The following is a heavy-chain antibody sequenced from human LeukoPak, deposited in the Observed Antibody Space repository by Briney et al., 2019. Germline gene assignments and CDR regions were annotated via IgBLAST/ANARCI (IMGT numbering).Heavy chain of an antibody. Sequence: ASVKVSCKASGYIFTGYYMHWVRQAPGQGLEWMGWINPNSGDTNYAQKLQGRVTMTRDTSISTAYMELSRLRSDDTAVYYCARVRYRLAETYIDYWGQGTLVTVSS. J-gene: IGHJ4*02. CDR1: GYIFTGYY. CDR2: INPNSGDT. D-gene: IGHD3-16*01. V-gene: IGHV1-2*02. CDR3: ARVRYRLAETYIDY.